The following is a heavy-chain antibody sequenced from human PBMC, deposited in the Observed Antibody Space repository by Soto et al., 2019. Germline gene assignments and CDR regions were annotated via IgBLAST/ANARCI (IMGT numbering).Heavy chain of an antibody. Sequence: EVQLLESGGGLIQPGGSLRLSCTASEFTFSHYAVTWVRQAPGKGLEWVSSIGADLNYIYYADSVKARFTISRDKSKNTVYLQMDSLRADDTAVYYCAKEPNGDSVGACDSWGQGTLVPVSS. J-gene: IGHJ1*01. CDR3: AKEPNGDSVGACDS. V-gene: IGHV3-23*01. CDR2: IGADLNYI. D-gene: IGHD4-17*01. CDR1: EFTFSHYA.